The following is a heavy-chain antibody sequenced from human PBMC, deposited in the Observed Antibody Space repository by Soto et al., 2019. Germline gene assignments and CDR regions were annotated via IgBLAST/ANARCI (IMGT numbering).Heavy chain of an antibody. CDR2: ISGDGTTT. CDR3: GRGSGPRGRPY. CDR1: GFIFTNYW. D-gene: IGHD3-16*01. Sequence: PGGSLRLSCAASGFIFTNYWMRWVRQAPGERLVWVARISGDGTTTTYVDSAKGRFTISKDNAKNTVYLQMNGLRTEDTAVYYCGRGSGPRGRPYWGQGITVTVSS. J-gene: IGHJ1*01. V-gene: IGHV3-74*01.